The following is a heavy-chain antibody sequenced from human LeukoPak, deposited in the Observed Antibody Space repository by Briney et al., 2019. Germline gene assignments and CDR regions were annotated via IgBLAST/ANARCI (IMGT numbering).Heavy chain of an antibody. CDR3: ARRWTGTSDY. Sequence: ASVKVSCKASGYTFTGYYMHWVRQATGQGLEWMGWMNPNSGNTGYAQKFQGRVTMTRNTSISTAYMELSSLRSEDTAVYYCARRWTGTSDYWGQGTLVTVSS. V-gene: IGHV1-8*02. D-gene: IGHD1-7*01. J-gene: IGHJ4*02. CDR2: MNPNSGNT. CDR1: GYTFTGYY.